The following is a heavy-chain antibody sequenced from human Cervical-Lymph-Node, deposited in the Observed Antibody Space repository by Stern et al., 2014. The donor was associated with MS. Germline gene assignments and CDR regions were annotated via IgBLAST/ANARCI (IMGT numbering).Heavy chain of an antibody. CDR1: GYTLSEIS. V-gene: IGHV1-24*01. J-gene: IGHJ6*02. CDR2: FDTEHGET. D-gene: IGHD2-21*02. Sequence: QVQLVQSGAEVKKPGASVKVSCKVSGYTLSEISMHWVRQAPGTGLEWMCGFDTEHGETRYAQKVQGRVTMAEDRSTDTAYMELSSLRSEDTAVYYCATHRGRVTYYYGMDVWGQGTTVTVSS. CDR3: ATHRGRVTYYYGMDV.